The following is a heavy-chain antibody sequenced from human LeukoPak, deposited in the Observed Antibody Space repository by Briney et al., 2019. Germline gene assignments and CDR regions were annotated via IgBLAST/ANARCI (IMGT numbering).Heavy chain of an antibody. CDR1: GFTFSSCA. V-gene: IGHV3-23*01. J-gene: IGHJ4*02. Sequence: GGSLRLSCAASGFTFSSCAMSWVRQAPGKGLEWVSAISTSGGRTFYADSVKGRFTISRDNSKNTLHLQMNSLKAEDTAIYYCAKDPTDFDSSGQTYFDYWGQGTLVTVSS. CDR3: AKDPTDFDSSGQTYFDY. CDR2: ISTSGGRT. D-gene: IGHD3-22*01.